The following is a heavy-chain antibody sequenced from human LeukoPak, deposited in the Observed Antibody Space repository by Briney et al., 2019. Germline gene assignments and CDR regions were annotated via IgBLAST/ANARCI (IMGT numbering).Heavy chain of an antibody. CDR1: GFTFSSYA. V-gene: IGHV3-23*01. CDR3: AKGSLEYYDYVWGSYAGCDY. CDR2: ISGSGGST. D-gene: IGHD3-16*01. J-gene: IGHJ4*02. Sequence: GGSLRLSCAASGFTFSSYAMSWVRQAPGKGLEWVSAISGSGGSTYYADSVKGRFTISRDNSKNTLYLQMNSLRAEDTAVYYCAKGSLEYYDYVWGSYAGCDYWGQGTLVTVSS.